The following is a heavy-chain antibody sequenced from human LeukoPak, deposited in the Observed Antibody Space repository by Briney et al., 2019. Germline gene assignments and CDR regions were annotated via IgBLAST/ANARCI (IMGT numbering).Heavy chain of an antibody. CDR1: GGSISSYY. V-gene: IGHV4-59*01. Sequence: SETLSLTCTVSGGSISSYYWSWIRQPPGKGLEWIGYIYYSGSTNYNPSLKSRVTISVDTSKNQFSLKLSSVTAADTAVYYCAREGSAGGVWLIDAFDIWGQGTMVTVSS. CDR3: AREGSAGGVWLIDAFDI. D-gene: IGHD3-16*01. CDR2: IYYSGST. J-gene: IGHJ3*02.